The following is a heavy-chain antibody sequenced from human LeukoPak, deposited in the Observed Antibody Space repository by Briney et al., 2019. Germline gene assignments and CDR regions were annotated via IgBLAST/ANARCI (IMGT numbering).Heavy chain of an antibody. CDR1: GFTFSSSA. Sequence: GGSLTLSCAASGFTFSSSAMSWVRQAPGKGLEWVSGISSSSSRTYYADSVKGRFTISRDNSKNTLYLQMHSLRAEDTALYYCARRGSTYSNWFFDLWGRGSLVTVSS. V-gene: IGHV3-23*01. CDR3: ARRGSTYSNWFFDL. CDR2: ISSSSSRT. J-gene: IGHJ2*01. D-gene: IGHD2-2*01.